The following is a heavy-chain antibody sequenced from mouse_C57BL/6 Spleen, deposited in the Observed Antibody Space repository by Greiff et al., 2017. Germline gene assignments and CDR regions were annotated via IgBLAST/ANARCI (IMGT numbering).Heavy chain of an antibody. J-gene: IGHJ3*01. CDR2: IYPRSGNT. D-gene: IGHD1-1*02. Sequence: QVQLKESGAELARPGASVKLSCKASGYTFTSYGISWVKQRTGQGLEWIGEIYPRSGNTYYNEKFKGKATLTADKSSSTAYMELRSLTSEDSAVYFWGVGRCAYWGQGTLVTVSA. CDR1: GYTFTSYG. CDR3: GVGRCAY. V-gene: IGHV1-81*01.